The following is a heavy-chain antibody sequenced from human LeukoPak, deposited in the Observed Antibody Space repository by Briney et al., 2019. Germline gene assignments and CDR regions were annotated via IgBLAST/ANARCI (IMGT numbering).Heavy chain of an antibody. CDR1: GYNFADYF. D-gene: IGHD1-14*01. V-gene: IGHV1-69-2*01. J-gene: IGHJ5*02. CDR2: IDPEFGDT. CDR3: ASGPRTIWVS. Sequence: ASVMAFSKTSGYNFADYFLHWVQQAPGKGLEWIGRIDPEFGDTKYATRFQGRVTIIADPSTDTAYLDLSGLRSEDTALYYCASGPRTIWVSWGQGTLVTVSS.